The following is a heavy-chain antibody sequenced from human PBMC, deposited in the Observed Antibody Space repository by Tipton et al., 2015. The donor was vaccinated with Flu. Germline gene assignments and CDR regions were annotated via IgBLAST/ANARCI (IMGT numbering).Heavy chain of an antibody. D-gene: IGHD6-19*01. V-gene: IGHV4-59*01. Sequence: LRLSCAASGITFSNAWMSWVRQPPGKGLEWIAYISNSGSSNYNPSHKSRITVSVDTSKNQFSLILSSVTAADTAVYYCARSSRGWYRAMFDWGQGTLVTVSS. CDR3: ARSSRGWYRAMFD. J-gene: IGHJ4*02. CDR2: ISNSGSS. CDR1: GITFSNAW.